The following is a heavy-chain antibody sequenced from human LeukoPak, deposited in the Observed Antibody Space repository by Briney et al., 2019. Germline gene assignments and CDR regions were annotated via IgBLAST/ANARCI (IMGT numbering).Heavy chain of an antibody. CDR2: LSYSGTNK. CDR1: GFTFSDYA. J-gene: IGHJ3*01. D-gene: IGHD3-3*01. V-gene: IGHV3-30-3*01. Sequence: GGSLRLSCAASGFTFSDYAMHWVRQAPGKGLEGVAVLSYSGTNKYYADSVKGRFTISRDNSKNTMFLQMNSLRAEDTAVYHCARDGSGYANDAFDFWGQGTMVTVSS. CDR3: ARDGSGYANDAFDF.